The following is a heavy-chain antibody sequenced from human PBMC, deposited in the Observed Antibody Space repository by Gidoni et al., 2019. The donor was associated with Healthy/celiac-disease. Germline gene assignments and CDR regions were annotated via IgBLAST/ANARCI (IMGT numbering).Heavy chain of an antibody. D-gene: IGHD3-10*01. J-gene: IGHJ4*02. CDR2: ISGSGGST. CDR3: AKDSTYYYGSGSPY. CDR1: APPFSSYA. V-gene: IGHV3-23*01. Sequence: EVQPLASGGGLVQPGGSLRLSCAAPAPPFSSYAMSWVRQAPGKGLEWVSAISGSGGSTYYAASVKGRFTISRDNSKNTLYLQMNSLRAEDTAVYYCAKDSTYYYGSGSPYWGQGTLVTVSS.